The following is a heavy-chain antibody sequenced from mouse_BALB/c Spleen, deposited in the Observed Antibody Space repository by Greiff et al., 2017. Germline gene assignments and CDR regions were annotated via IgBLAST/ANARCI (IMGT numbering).Heavy chain of an antibody. D-gene: IGHD2-3*01. J-gene: IGHJ2*01. V-gene: IGHV1S81*02. CDR2: INPSNGRT. CDR1: GYTFTSYW. CDR3: ARGGWLPDY. Sequence: QVQLQQPGAELVKPGASVKLSCKACGYTFTSYWMHWVKQRPGQGLEWIGEINPSNGRTNYNEKFKSKATLTVDKSSSTAYMQLSSLTSEDSAVYYCARGGWLPDYWGQGTTLTVSS.